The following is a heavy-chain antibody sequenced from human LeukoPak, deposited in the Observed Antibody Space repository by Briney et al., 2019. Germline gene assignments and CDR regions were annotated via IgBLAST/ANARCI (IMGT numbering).Heavy chain of an antibody. CDR2: ISYDGSNK. CDR1: GFTFSSYG. D-gene: IGHD5-12*01. Sequence: GGSLRLSCAASGFTFSSYGMHWVRQAPGKGLEWVAVISYDGSNKYYADSVKGRFTISRDNSKNTLYLQVNSLRAEDTAVYYCAKGHGYSDAFDIWGQGTMVTVSS. CDR3: AKGHGYSDAFDI. V-gene: IGHV3-30*18. J-gene: IGHJ3*02.